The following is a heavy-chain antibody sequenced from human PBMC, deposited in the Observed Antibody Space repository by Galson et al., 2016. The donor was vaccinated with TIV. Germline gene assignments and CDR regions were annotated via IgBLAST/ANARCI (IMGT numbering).Heavy chain of an antibody. D-gene: IGHD4/OR15-4a*01. Sequence: SLRLSCAASGFTFSSSGMHWVRQAPGKGLEWVAVIWYDGSQKYYADSVKGRFIISRDRAKKTLCLQMNSLRVEDTAVYYCGRDLAWGANCVDQWGLGTRVTVTS. J-gene: IGHJ4*02. CDR1: GFTFSSSG. V-gene: IGHV3-33*01. CDR3: GRDLAWGANCVDQ. CDR2: IWYDGSQK.